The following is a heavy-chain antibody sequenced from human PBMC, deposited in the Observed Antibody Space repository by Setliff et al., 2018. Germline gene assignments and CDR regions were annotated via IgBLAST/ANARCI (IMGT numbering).Heavy chain of an antibody. CDR2: IHTGGGSA. CDR3: ARGGMAAAGRKGVFEY. CDR1: GYSFTGYY. V-gene: IGHV1-46*01. J-gene: IGHJ4*02. Sequence: ASVKVSCKASGYSFTGYYMHWVRQAPGQGLERMGIIHTGGGSASYAQKFQGRVTMTSDTSTCTVYMEVNSVTSDDTAIYYCARGGMAAAGRKGVFEYWGQGTVVTVSS. D-gene: IGHD6-13*01.